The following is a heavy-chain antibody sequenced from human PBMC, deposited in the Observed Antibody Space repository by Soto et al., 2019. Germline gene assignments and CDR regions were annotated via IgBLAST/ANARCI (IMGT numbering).Heavy chain of an antibody. Sequence: QVQLVQSGAEVKKPGSSVKVSCKASGGTFSSYAIDWVRQAPGQGLEWMGGIIPIFGTTNYAQKLQGRVKLTADESTRTAYMELSPLTSEDTAVYYCARGTVTGSEYNYYYSGMDVWGQGTTVTVSS. D-gene: IGHD1-1*01. J-gene: IGHJ6*02. CDR3: ARGTVTGSEYNYYYSGMDV. CDR1: GGTFSSYA. CDR2: IIPIFGTT. V-gene: IGHV1-69*12.